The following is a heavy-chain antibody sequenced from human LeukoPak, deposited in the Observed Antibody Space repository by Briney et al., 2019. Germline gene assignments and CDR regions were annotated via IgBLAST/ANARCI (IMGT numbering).Heavy chain of an antibody. J-gene: IGHJ6*03. V-gene: IGHV4-39*07. Sequence: SETLSLTCNVSGDSVTSDNFYWAWIRQPPGKGPEWIGTVYRSGSAYHNPSLKSRLTISIDTSRNQFSLKLTSVTAADTAVYYCAREVRGFTAMVRGYSYYYMDVWGKGTTVTISS. CDR3: AREVRGFTAMVRGYSYYYMDV. D-gene: IGHD5-18*01. CDR2: VYRSGSA. CDR1: GDSVTSDNFY.